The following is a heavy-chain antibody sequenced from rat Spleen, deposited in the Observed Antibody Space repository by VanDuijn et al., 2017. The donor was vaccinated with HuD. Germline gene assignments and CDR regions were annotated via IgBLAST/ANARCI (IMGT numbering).Heavy chain of an antibody. V-gene: IGHV5-54*01. CDR2: IYYDSSKM. CDR1: GFTFSNYG. CDR3: ARRHYGYTDYFDY. Sequence: EVKLVESGGGLVQPGNSLTLSCVASGFTFSNYGMHWIRQAPKKGLEWIAMIYYDSSKMYYADTVKGRFTISRDIAKSTLYLQMDRLGSEETATDYCARRHYGYTDYFDYWGQGVMVTVSS. J-gene: IGHJ2*01. D-gene: IGHD1-11*01.